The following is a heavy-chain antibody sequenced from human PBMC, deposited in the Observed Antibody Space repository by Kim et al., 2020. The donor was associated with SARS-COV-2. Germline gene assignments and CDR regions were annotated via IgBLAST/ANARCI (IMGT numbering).Heavy chain of an antibody. J-gene: IGHJ4*02. CDR3: ARQEVVPAAIPGFDY. V-gene: IGHV5-51*01. D-gene: IGHD2-2*01. Sequence: PPFQGQVTISADKSISTAYLQWSSLKASDTAMYYCARQEVVPAAIPGFDYWGQGTLVTVSS.